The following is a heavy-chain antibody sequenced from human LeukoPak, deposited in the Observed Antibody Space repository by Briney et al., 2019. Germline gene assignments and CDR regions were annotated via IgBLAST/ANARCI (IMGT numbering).Heavy chain of an antibody. CDR2: ISSSSSYI. D-gene: IGHD3-16*01. V-gene: IGHV3-21*01. Sequence: GGSLRLSCTASGFTFGDYAMNWVRQTPGKGLEWVSSISSSSSYIYYADSVKGRFTISRDNAKNSLYLQMNSLRAEDTAVYYCATPSNVLWSYWGQGTLVTVSS. CDR1: GFTFGDYA. CDR3: ATPSNVLWSY. J-gene: IGHJ4*02.